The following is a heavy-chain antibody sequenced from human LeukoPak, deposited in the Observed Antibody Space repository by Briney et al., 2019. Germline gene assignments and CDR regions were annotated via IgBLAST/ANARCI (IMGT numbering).Heavy chain of an antibody. J-gene: IGHJ5*02. V-gene: IGHV3-30*02. CDR1: GFTFSDFG. CDR3: VKGGSSSHNWFDP. CDR2: IRNDGSND. D-gene: IGHD6-13*01. Sequence: PGGSLRLSCAASGFTFSDFGMHSVRQAPGQGLKWVAFIRNDGSNDYYPDSVKGRFTISRDNSRTTLYLQMHSLRIEDTAVYYCVKGGSSSHNWFDPWGQGILVTVSS.